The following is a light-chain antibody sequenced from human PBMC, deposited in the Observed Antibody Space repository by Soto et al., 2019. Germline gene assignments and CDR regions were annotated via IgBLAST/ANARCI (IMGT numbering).Light chain of an antibody. CDR2: EVS. CDR1: SSDVGGYNY. Sequence: QSALTQPASVSGSPGQPITISCTGTSSDVGGYNYVSWYQQHPGKAPKLMIYEVSNRPSGVSNRFSGSKSGNTASLTISGLQAEDEAHYYCSSFTGSSTLVFGTGTKMTVL. J-gene: IGLJ1*01. CDR3: SSFTGSSTLV. V-gene: IGLV2-14*01.